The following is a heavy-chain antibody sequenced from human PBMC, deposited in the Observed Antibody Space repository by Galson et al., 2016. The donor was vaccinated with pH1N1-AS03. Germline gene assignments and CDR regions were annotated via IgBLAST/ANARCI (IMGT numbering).Heavy chain of an antibody. J-gene: IGHJ4*02. CDR2: ISGSGDNT. D-gene: IGHD6-13*01. CDR1: GFTFNCA. CDR3: AKVMHGYGSSWSNFFDH. V-gene: IGHV3-23*01. Sequence: SLRLSCAASGFTFNCAMSWVRRAPGRGLEWVSAISGSGDNTFYEDSVRGRFTISRDNSENTLYLQMNNLRAEDTAVYYCAKVMHGYGSSWSNFFDHWGQGTLVTVSS.